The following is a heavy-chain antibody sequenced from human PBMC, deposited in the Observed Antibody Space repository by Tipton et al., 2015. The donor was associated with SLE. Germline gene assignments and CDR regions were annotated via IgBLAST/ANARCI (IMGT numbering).Heavy chain of an antibody. Sequence: TLSLTCAVYDGSFSGHYWTWIRQPPERGLEWIGEINHSGSTNYNPSLKSRVTISVDTSKNQFSLKLSSVTAADTAVYYCVRPTNWGQGTLVTVSS. CDR2: INHSGST. V-gene: IGHV4-34*01. CDR3: VRPTN. CDR1: DGSFSGHY. J-gene: IGHJ4*02.